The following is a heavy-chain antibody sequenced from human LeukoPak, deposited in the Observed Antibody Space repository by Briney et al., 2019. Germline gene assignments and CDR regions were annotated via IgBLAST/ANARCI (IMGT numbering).Heavy chain of an antibody. CDR1: AYTFTVYY. Sequence: ASVKVACKAAAYTFTVYYIPWVRQAPGQGLEWMGWINPNSGGTNYAQKFQGRVTMTRDTSISTAYMELSRLRSDDTAVYFCARRCDTSSYFTYYFPDCGQESLVTVSS. CDR2: INPNSGGT. J-gene: IGHJ4*02. CDR3: ARRCDTSSYFTYYFPD. D-gene: IGHD3-22*01. V-gene: IGHV1-2*02.